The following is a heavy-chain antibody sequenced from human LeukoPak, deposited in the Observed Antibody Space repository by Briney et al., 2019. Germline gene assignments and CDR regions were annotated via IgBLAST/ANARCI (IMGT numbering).Heavy chain of an antibody. CDR2: INPNSGGT. J-gene: IGHJ4*02. Sequence: ASVKASCKASGYTFTCYYMHWVRQAPGQGLEWMGWINPNSGGTNYAQKFQGRVTMTRDTSISTAYMELSRLRSDDTAVYYCASYDSSGYYLAYWGQGTLVTVSS. D-gene: IGHD3-22*01. CDR3: ASYDSSGYYLAY. CDR1: GYTFTCYY. V-gene: IGHV1-2*02.